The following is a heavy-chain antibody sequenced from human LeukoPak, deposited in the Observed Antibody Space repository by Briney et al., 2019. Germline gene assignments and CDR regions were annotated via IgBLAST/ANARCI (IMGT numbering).Heavy chain of an antibody. D-gene: IGHD1-26*01. V-gene: IGHV3-30*18. CDR1: GFTFSSYG. CDR2: ISYDGSNK. Sequence: PGGSLRLSCAASGFTFSSYGIHWVRQAPGKGLEWVAVISYDGSNKYYADSVKGRFTIYRDNCKNTLYLQMNSLRAEDTAVYYCAKEWAGGSFDYWGQGTLVTVSS. CDR3: AKEWAGGSFDY. J-gene: IGHJ4*02.